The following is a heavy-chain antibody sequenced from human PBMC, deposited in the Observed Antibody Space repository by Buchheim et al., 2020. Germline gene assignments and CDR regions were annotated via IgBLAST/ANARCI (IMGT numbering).Heavy chain of an antibody. V-gene: IGHV4-34*01. J-gene: IGHJ6*02. Sequence: QVQLQQWGAGLLKPSETLSLTCAVYGGSFSGYYWSWIRQPPGKGLEWIEEINHSGSTNYNPSLKSRVTISVDTSKNQFSLKLSSVTAADTAVYYCARVMRRSRGMDVWGQGTT. CDR2: INHSGST. CDR1: GGSFSGYY. D-gene: IGHD2-2*01. CDR3: ARVMRRSRGMDV.